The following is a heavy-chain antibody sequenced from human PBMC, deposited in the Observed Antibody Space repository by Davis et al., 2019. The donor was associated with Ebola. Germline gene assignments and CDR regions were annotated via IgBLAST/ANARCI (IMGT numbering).Heavy chain of an antibody. V-gene: IGHV1-69*13. CDR2: VIPIFGAA. Sequence: SVKVSCKVSGGIFSTYDISWVRQAPEQGLAWMGGVIPIFGAAMYSPEFQVRVTINADAPTSTVYMELRSLRADDTAVSYGVRTRVKFGRLPRGYFDYWGQGALVTVSS. J-gene: IGHJ4*02. CDR3: VRTRVKFGRLPRGYFDY. CDR1: GGIFSTYD. D-gene: IGHD3-10*01.